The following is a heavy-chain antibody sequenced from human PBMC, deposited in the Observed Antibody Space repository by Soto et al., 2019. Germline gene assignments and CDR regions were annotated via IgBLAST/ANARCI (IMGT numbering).Heavy chain of an antibody. CDR3: ARGLRSESSWFDP. J-gene: IGHJ5*02. CDR1: GGSFSGYY. Sequence: SETLSLTCAVYGGSFSGYYWSWIRQPPGKGLEWIGEINHSGSTNYNPSLKSRVTISVDTSKNQFSLKLSSVTAADTAVYYCARGLRSESSWFDPWGQGTLVTVSS. V-gene: IGHV4-34*01. D-gene: IGHD2-2*01. CDR2: INHSGST.